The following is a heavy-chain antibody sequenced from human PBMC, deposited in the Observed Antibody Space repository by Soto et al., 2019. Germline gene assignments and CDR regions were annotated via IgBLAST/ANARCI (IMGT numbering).Heavy chain of an antibody. Sequence: QITLKESGPTLVAPTQTLTLTCTLSGFSISTSGVGVAWIRQPPGKALEWLAVIYWDDDKRYNPSLRNRLTVTKDTSKNQVVLAVTNMDPGDTATYYCAHRQIHSGNWDCGVLDYWGPGTLVTISA. V-gene: IGHV2-5*02. J-gene: IGHJ4*02. CDR1: GFSISTSGVG. CDR3: AHRQIHSGNWDCGVLDY. D-gene: IGHD1-7*01. CDR2: IYWDDDK.